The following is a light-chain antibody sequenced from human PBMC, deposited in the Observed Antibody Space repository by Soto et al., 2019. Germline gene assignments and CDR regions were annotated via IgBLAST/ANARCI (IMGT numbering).Light chain of an antibody. J-gene: IGKJ4*01. CDR3: QHYVTSRLS. CDR2: NVS. V-gene: IGKV3-20*01. Sequence: EIVLTQSPGILSLSPGERATLSCRASQSITNNYLAWYQQKPGQAPRLLISNVSTRATGIPDRFSGSGSGTDFTLNSNRLEPEDVAVYYCQHYVTSRLSFGGGTKVEIK. CDR1: QSITNNY.